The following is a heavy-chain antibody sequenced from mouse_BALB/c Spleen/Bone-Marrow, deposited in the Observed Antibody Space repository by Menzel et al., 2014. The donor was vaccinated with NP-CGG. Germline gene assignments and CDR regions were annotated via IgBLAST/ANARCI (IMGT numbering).Heavy chain of an antibody. CDR2: IHPNSGNT. CDR1: GYTFTSSW. D-gene: IGHD2-14*01. V-gene: IGHV1S130*01. CDR3: ARHDRYAYYFDY. J-gene: IGHJ2*01. Sequence: QVQLQQSGSVLVRPGASVKLSCKASGYTFTSSWMHWAKQRPGQGLEWIGEIHPNSGNTNYNEKFKGKATLTVDTSSSACRVDLSSPTSEDSAVYNCARHDRYAYYFDYWGEGTTLTVSS.